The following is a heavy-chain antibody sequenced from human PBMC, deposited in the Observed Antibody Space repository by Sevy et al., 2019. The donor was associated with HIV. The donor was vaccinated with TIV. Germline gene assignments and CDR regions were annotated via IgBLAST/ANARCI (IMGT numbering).Heavy chain of an antibody. D-gene: IGHD3-3*01. Sequence: GGSLRLSCAASGFTFSSYWMSWVRQAPGKGLEWVANIKQDGSEKYYVDSVKGRFTISRDNAKNSLYLQMNSLRAEDPVVYFCTRDPPPPPYYDFWSGYYTRGNTYYYYGMDVWGQGTTVTVSS. CDR1: GFTFSSYW. J-gene: IGHJ6*02. CDR3: TRDPPPPPYYDFWSGYYTRGNTYYYYGMDV. V-gene: IGHV3-7*01. CDR2: IKQDGSEK.